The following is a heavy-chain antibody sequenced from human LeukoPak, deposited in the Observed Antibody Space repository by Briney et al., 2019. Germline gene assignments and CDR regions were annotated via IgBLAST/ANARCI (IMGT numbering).Heavy chain of an antibody. D-gene: IGHD2-2*02. V-gene: IGHV4-61*02. CDR2: IYTSGST. CDR1: GGSISSGSYY. CDR3: AADTDY. J-gene: IGHJ4*02. Sequence: SETLSLTCTVSGGSISSGSYYWSWIRQPAGKGLEWFGRIYTSGSTNYNPSLKSRVTISVDTSKNQFSLKLSSVTAADTAVYYCAADTDYWGQGTLVTVSS.